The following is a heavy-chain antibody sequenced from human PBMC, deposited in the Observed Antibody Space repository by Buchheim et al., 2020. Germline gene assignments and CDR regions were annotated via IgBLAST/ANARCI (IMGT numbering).Heavy chain of an antibody. D-gene: IGHD5/OR15-5a*01. CDR2: IHPSGDSP. J-gene: IGHJ3*02. CDR3: ARDSTYWSFDI. V-gene: IGHV1-46*03. Sequence: QVQLVQSGAEVKKPGASVKVSCKASGYTFTRYHMHWVRQAPGQGLEWMGIIHPSGDSPSYPEKFQGRVTMTRDTSTTTVYMELSSLRSDDTAVYYCARDSTYWSFDIWGQGT. CDR1: GYTFTRYH.